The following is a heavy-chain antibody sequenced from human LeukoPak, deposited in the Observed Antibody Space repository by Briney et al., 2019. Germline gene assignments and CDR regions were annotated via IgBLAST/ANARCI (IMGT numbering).Heavy chain of an antibody. Sequence: ASVKVSCKASGYTFTSYAMHWVRQAPGQRLEWMRWINAGNGNTKYSQKFQGRVTITRDTSASTAYMELSSLRSEDTAVYYCARRVVVPAAIVDWFDPWGQGTLVTVSS. CDR3: ARRVVVPAAIVDWFDP. V-gene: IGHV1-3*01. J-gene: IGHJ5*02. CDR2: INAGNGNT. CDR1: GYTFTSYA. D-gene: IGHD2-2*01.